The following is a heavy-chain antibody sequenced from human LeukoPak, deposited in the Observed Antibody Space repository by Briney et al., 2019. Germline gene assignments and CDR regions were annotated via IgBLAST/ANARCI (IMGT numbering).Heavy chain of an antibody. D-gene: IGHD5-12*01. J-gene: IGHJ4*02. CDR2: IYPADSDT. CDR1: GYSFTSYW. Sequence: GESLKISCKGSGYSFTSYWIGWVRQMPGEGLEWMGFIYPADSDTRYSPSFQGQVTISADESISTAYLQWSSLKASDTAMYYCARLGSGYVNYFDYWGQGTLVTVSS. CDR3: ARLGSGYVNYFDY. V-gene: IGHV5-51*01.